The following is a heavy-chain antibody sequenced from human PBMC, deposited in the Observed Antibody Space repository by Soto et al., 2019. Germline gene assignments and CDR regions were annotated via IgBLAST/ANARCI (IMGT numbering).Heavy chain of an antibody. D-gene: IGHD6-19*01. CDR2: ISGGGINT. J-gene: IGHJ4*02. V-gene: IGHV3-23*04. CDR1: GFIFSNYA. CDR3: AKDTKVIGWYQFDD. Sequence: EVQLVESGGGLVQPGGSLRLSCAASGFIFSNYAMTWVRQAPGKGLGWVSPISGGGINTYYADSVKGRSTISRDNSKNMLLQQMNLICAEETAKYYFAKDTKVIGWYQFDDWGQGTLVTVSS.